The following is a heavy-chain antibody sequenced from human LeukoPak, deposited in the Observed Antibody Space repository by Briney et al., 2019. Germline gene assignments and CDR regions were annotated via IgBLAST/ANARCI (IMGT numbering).Heavy chain of an antibody. J-gene: IGHJ4*02. CDR3: ARDYGDYVALDY. V-gene: IGHV1-46*01. Sequence: GASVKVSCKASGYTFTSYYMHWVRQAPGQGPEWMGIINPSGGSTSYAQKFQGRVTMTRDTSTSTVYMELSSLRSEDTAVYYCARDYGDYVALDYWGQGTLVTVSS. CDR1: GYTFTSYY. CDR2: INPSGGST. D-gene: IGHD4-17*01.